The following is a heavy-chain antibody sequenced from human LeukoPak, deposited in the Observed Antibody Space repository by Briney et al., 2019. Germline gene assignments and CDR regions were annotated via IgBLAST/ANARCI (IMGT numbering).Heavy chain of an antibody. D-gene: IGHD5-12*01. V-gene: IGHV1-18*04. J-gene: IGHJ4*02. CDR3: ARASVGYSGYDYFDY. CDR1: GYTFTSYG. Sequence: ASVKVSCKASGYTFTSYGISWVRQAPGQGLEWMGWISAYNGNTNYAQKFQGRVTITADESTSTAYMELSSLRSEDTAVYYCARASVGYSGYDYFDYWGQGTLVTVSS. CDR2: ISAYNGNT.